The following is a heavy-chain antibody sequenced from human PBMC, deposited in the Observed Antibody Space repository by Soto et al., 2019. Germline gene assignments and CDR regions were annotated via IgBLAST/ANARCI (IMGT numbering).Heavy chain of an antibody. CDR1: GGSFSGYY. CDR3: ARGGLWFGELWGSDFDY. J-gene: IGHJ4*02. CDR2: INHSGST. D-gene: IGHD3-10*01. Sequence: QVQLQQWGAGLLKPSETLSLTCAVYGGSFSGYYWSWIRQPPGKGLEWIGEINHSGSTNYNPSLKSRVTIAVDTPKTQFSLKLSSVTAADTAVYYCARGGLWFGELWGSDFDYWGQGTLVTVSS. V-gene: IGHV4-34*01.